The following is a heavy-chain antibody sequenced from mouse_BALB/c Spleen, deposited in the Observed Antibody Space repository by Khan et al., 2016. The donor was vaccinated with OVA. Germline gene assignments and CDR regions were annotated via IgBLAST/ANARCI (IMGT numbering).Heavy chain of an antibody. Sequence: EVQLQESGPGLVKPSQSLSLTCTVTGYSITSGYGWNWIRQFPGNKLEWMGYISNRGSTNYNPSLKSRISITRDTSKNQFFLQLNSVTTADIATYYCARTARIKYWGQGTTLTVSS. J-gene: IGHJ2*01. CDR3: ARTARIKY. CDR1: GYSITSGYG. D-gene: IGHD1-2*01. CDR2: ISNRGST. V-gene: IGHV3-2*02.